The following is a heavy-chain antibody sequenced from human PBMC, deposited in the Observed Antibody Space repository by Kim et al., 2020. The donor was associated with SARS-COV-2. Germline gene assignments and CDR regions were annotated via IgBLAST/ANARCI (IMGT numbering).Heavy chain of an antibody. CDR2: INAGNGNT. D-gene: IGHD3-10*01. Sequence: ASVKVSCKASGYTFTSYAMHWVRQAPGQRLEWMGWINAGNGNTKYSQKFQGRVTITRDTSASTAYMELSSLRSEDTAVYYCARVTMVRGVLGYWGQGTLVTVSS. J-gene: IGHJ4*02. V-gene: IGHV1-3*01. CDR1: GYTFTSYA. CDR3: ARVTMVRGVLGY.